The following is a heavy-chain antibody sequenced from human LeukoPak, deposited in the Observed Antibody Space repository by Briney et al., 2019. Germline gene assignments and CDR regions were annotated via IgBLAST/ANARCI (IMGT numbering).Heavy chain of an antibody. V-gene: IGHV4-59*01. J-gene: IGHJ4*02. Sequence: SETLSLTCTVSGGSISSYYWSWIRQPPGKGLEWIGYIYYSGSTNYNPSLKSRVTISVDTSKNQFSLKLSSVTAADTAVYYCARDPNGDYLFDYWGQGTLVTVSS. CDR1: GGSISSYY. CDR2: IYYSGST. CDR3: ARDPNGDYLFDY. D-gene: IGHD4-17*01.